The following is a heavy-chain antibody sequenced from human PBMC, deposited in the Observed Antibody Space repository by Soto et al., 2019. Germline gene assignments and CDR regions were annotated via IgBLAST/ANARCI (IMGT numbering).Heavy chain of an antibody. D-gene: IGHD3-3*01. J-gene: IGHJ4*02. CDR3: ARDHRHYDFWSGYYTGTSLGY. CDR2: ISSSSSYI. V-gene: IGHV3-21*01. CDR1: GFTFSSYS. Sequence: PGGSLRLSCAASGFTFSSYSMNWVRQAPGKGLEWVSSISSSSSYIYYADSVKGRFTISRDNAKNSLYLQMNSLRAEDTAVYYCARDHRHYDFWSGYYTGTSLGYWGQGTLVTVSS.